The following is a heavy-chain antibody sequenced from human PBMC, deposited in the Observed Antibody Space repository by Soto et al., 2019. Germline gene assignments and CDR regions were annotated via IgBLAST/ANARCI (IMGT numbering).Heavy chain of an antibody. CDR2: INAGNGNT. CDR1: GYSFTSYV. CDR3: ARGVESIVVVLDVFGYYGMDV. V-gene: IGHV1-3*01. D-gene: IGHD2-2*01. J-gene: IGHJ6*02. Sequence: GASVKVSCKASGYSFTSYVIYWVRQAPGQRLEWMGWINAGNGNTKYSQKFQGRVTITSDTSASTAYMELSSLRSEDTAVYFCARGVESIVVVLDVFGYYGMDVWGQGTTVTVSS.